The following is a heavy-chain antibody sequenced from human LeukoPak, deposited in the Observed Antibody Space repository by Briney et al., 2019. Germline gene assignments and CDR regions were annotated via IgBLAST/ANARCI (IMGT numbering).Heavy chain of an antibody. CDR1: GFTFDDYT. CDR3: AKDMSYDSSGQIDY. CDR2: ISWDGGST. D-gene: IGHD3-22*01. J-gene: IGHJ4*02. V-gene: IGHV3-43*01. Sequence: GGSLRLSCAASGFTFDDYTMHWVRQAPGRGLEWVSLISWDGGSTYYADSVKGRFTISRDNSKNSLYLQMNSLRTGDTALYYCAKDMSYDSSGQIDYWGQGTLVTVSS.